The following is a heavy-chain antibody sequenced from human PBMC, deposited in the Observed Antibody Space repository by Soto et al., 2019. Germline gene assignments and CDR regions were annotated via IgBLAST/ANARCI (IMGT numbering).Heavy chain of an antibody. CDR1: GGTFSTYT. CDR2: IIPNIGII. J-gene: IGHJ5*02. V-gene: IGHV1-69*08. D-gene: IGHD4-4*01. Sequence: QVQLVQSGAEVKKPGSSVKVSCKASGGTFSTYTITWVRQAPGQGLEWMGRIIPNIGIINYAQKFQGRVTISADKFTGTGYMELTGLRSDDTDVYYCAGDPDSHYNDSHASSYPWGQGTLVTVSS. CDR3: AGDPDSHYNDSHASSYP.